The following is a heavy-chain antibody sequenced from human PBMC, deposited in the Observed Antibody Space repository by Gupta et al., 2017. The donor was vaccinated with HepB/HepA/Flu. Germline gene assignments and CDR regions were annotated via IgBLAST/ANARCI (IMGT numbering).Heavy chain of an antibody. CDR2: ISGSGGST. CDR1: GFPFSSHA. V-gene: IGHV3-23*01. D-gene: IGHD1-26*01. J-gene: IGHJ4*02. Sequence: EVQLLESGGGLVQPGGSLRLSCSAPGFPFSSHAMSWVRQAPGKGLEWVSAISGSGGSTYYADSVKGRFTISRDNSKNTLYLQMNSLRAEDTAVYYCANLVDEWELEENWGQGTLVTVSS. CDR3: ANLVDEWELEEN.